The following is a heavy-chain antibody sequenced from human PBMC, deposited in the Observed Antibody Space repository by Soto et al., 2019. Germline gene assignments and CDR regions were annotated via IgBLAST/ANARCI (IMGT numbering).Heavy chain of an antibody. D-gene: IGHD4-4*01. J-gene: IGHJ4*02. CDR3: ARYDYNGYYFDY. CDR2: INPSGGST. CDR1: GYTFSTYY. Sequence: ASVKVSGTASGYTFSTYYMHCVRQAPGQGYEWMGIINPSGGSTTYAQKFQGRVTMTRDTSTTTVYMELSSLKSEDTAVYYCARYDYNGYYFDYWGQGTLVTVSS. V-gene: IGHV1-46*01.